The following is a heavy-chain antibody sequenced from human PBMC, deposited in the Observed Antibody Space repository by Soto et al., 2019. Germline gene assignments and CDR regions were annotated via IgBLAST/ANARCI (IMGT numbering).Heavy chain of an antibody. J-gene: IGHJ3*02. CDR1: GGTFSSYA. D-gene: IGHD2-15*01. CDR2: IIPIFGTA. V-gene: IGHV1-69*13. CDR3: AIPSRPIVVVVAATDAFDI. Sequence: SVKVSCKASGGTFSSYAISWVRQAPGQGLEWMGGIIPIFGTANYAQKFQGRVTITADESTSTAYMELSSLRSEDTAVYYCAIPSRPIVVVVAATDAFDIWGEGTMVTVS.